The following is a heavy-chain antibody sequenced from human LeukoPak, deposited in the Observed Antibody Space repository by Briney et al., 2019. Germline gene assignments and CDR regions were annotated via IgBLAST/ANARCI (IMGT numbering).Heavy chain of an antibody. CDR2: IYHSGST. J-gene: IGHJ4*02. CDR3: ASLRERSYYARGFDY. D-gene: IGHD1-26*01. V-gene: IGHV4-38-2*02. Sequence: SETLSLTCTVSGYSISSGYHWGWIRQPPGKGLEWIGSIYHSGSTYYNPSLKSRVIISVDTSKNQFSLKLSSVTAADTAVYYCASLRERSYYARGFDYWGQGTLVTVSS. CDR1: GYSISSGYH.